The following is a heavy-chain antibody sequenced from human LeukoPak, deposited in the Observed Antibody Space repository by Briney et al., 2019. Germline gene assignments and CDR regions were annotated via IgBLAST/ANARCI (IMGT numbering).Heavy chain of an antibody. CDR2: ISYDGSNK. Sequence: GRSLRLSCAASGFTFSSYAMHWVRQAPGKGLEWVAVISYDGSNKYYADSVKGRFTISRDYSKNTLYLQMNSLRIEDTGFYYCTRDMIRGVPDYIDYWGQGTLVTVSS. J-gene: IGHJ4*02. D-gene: IGHD3-10*01. CDR3: TRDMIRGVPDYIDY. CDR1: GFTFSSYA. V-gene: IGHV3-30-3*01.